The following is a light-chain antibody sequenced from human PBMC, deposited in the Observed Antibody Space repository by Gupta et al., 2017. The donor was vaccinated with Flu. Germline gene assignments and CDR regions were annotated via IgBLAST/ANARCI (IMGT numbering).Light chain of an antibody. CDR1: HSVSSN. V-gene: IGKV3-15*01. CDR2: GAS. CDR3: QQDNNWPGS. J-gene: IGKJ2*03. Sequence: EIVITPSPSTLSVSPGESATRSCRASHSVSSNLAWYQQKPGQAPRLLIYGASTRATGIPARFRGSGSGTEFTLTISSLQSEDFAVYYCQQDNNWPGSFGQGTKLEIK.